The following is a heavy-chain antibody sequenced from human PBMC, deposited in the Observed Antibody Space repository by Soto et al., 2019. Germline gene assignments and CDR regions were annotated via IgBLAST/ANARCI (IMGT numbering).Heavy chain of an antibody. CDR1: GYTFTSYV. V-gene: IGHV1-18*01. J-gene: IGHJ6*02. CDR3: ARVVATVAGPYGMDV. CDR2: ISAYNGNT. Sequence: QVQLVQSGAEVKKPGASVKVSCRASGYTFTSYVISWVRQAPAQGLEWMGWISAYNGNTNFAQKLQGRVTITTDTSTSTAYMELRSLRSDDTALYYCARVVATVAGPYGMDVWGQGTTVTVSS. D-gene: IGHD6-19*01.